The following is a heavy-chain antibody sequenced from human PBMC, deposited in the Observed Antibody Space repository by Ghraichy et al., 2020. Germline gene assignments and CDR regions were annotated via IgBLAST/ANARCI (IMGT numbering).Heavy chain of an antibody. CDR2: IIPIWHTT. CDR1: GSTFSSYA. D-gene: IGHD6-19*01. J-gene: IGHJ6*03. Sequence: SVKVSCKASGSTFSSYAISWVRQAPGQGLEWMGGIIPIWHTTNYAQKFQGRVTITADKSTSTVYMDLSSLRSDDTAVYYCAISGPLAGETYYYYYYMDVWGKGTTVTVSS. CDR3: AISGPLAGETYYYYYYMDV. V-gene: IGHV1-69*06.